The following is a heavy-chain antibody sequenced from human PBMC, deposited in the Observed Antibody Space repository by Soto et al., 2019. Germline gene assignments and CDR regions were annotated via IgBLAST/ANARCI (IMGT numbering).Heavy chain of an antibody. CDR2: INHSGST. CDR3: AKGYCSSTSCHGWFDL. Sequence: SETLSLTCAVYGGSFSGYYGSWIRQPPGKGLEWIGEINHSGSTNYNPSLKSRVTISVDTSKNQFSLKLSSVTAADTAVYYCAKGYCSSTSCHGWFDLWGRGTLVTVSS. V-gene: IGHV4-34*01. CDR1: GGSFSGYY. J-gene: IGHJ2*01. D-gene: IGHD2-2*01.